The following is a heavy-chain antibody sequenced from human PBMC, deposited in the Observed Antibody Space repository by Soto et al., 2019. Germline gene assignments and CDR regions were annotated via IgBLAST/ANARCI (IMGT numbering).Heavy chain of an antibody. V-gene: IGHV1-69*13. CDR3: ARDRSDYGDYVWFDP. J-gene: IGHJ5*02. CDR1: GGTFGSYA. CDR2: IIPIFGTA. Sequence: ASVKVSCKASGGTFGSYAMSWVRQAPGQGLEWMGGIIPIFGTANYAQKFQGRVTITADESTSTAYMELSSLRSEDTAVYYCARDRSDYGDYVWFDPWGQGTLVTVSS. D-gene: IGHD4-17*01.